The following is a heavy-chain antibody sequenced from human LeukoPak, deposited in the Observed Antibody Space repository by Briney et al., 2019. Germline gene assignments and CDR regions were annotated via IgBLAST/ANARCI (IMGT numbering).Heavy chain of an antibody. D-gene: IGHD6-13*01. J-gene: IGHJ4*02. CDR2: INAYNGNT. CDR3: ARDQGLRIAAAGGLDY. CDR1: GYTFTSYG. Sequence: GASVKVSCKASGYTFTSYGISWVRQAPGQGLEWMGWINAYNGNTNYAQKLQGRVTMTTDTSTSTAYMELRSLRSDDTAVYYCARDQGLRIAAAGGLDYWGQGTLVTVSS. V-gene: IGHV1-18*01.